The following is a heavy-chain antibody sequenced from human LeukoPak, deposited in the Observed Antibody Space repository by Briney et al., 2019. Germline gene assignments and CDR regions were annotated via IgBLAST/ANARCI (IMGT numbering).Heavy chain of an antibody. CDR3: ARGKTRDYFDY. Sequence: SETLSLTCTVSGGSISGYYWSWIRQPPGKGLEWIGYIYYSGSTNYNPSLKSRVTISVDTSKNQFSLKLSSVTAADTAVYYCARGKTRDYFDYWGQGTLVTVSS. CDR1: GGSISGYY. V-gene: IGHV4-59*01. J-gene: IGHJ4*02. D-gene: IGHD2-2*01. CDR2: IYYSGST.